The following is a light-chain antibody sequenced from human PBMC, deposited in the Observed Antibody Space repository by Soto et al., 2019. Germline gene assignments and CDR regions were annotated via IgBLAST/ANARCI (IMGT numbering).Light chain of an antibody. CDR1: QAIRND. CDR2: AAS. V-gene: IGKV1-17*01. Sequence: DIQMTQSPYSLSASVGDRVTITCRASQAIRNDLGWYQQKPGKAPKRLIYAASSLDSEVPLRFSGSGSGTEVALTISSLQPEDFSTYYCLQHNTYPWTFGQGTKVEIK. J-gene: IGKJ1*01. CDR3: LQHNTYPWT.